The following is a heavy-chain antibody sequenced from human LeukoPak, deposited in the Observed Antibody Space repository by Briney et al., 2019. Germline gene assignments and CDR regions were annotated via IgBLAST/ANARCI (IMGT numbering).Heavy chain of an antibody. Sequence: PGGSLRLSCAASGFTLSSYAMSWVRQAPGKGLEWVSAIGGSGGSTYYADSVKGRFTISRDNSKNTLYLQMNSLRAEDTAVYCCAKGVVVPAASDYWGQGTLVTVSS. D-gene: IGHD2-2*01. V-gene: IGHV3-23*01. J-gene: IGHJ4*02. CDR1: GFTLSSYA. CDR2: IGGSGGST. CDR3: AKGVVVPAASDY.